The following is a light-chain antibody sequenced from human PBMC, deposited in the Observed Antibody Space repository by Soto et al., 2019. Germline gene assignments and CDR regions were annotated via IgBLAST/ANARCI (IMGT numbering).Light chain of an antibody. CDR2: STS. CDR3: QQYGNTPLYT. Sequence: EIVLTQSPGTLSLSPGERATLSCRASQRVSSTYLAWYQQKPGQAPRLLIFSTSSRATGIPDRFCGSGSGTDFTLTISGVEPEDFAVYYCQQYGNTPLYTFGQGTKLEIK. V-gene: IGKV3-20*01. J-gene: IGKJ2*01. CDR1: QRVSSTY.